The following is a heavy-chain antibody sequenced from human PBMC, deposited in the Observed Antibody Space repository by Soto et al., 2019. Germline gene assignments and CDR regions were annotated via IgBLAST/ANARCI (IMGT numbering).Heavy chain of an antibody. CDR2: IIPVFGSA. D-gene: IGHD3-22*01. Sequence: QVQLVQSGAEVKKPGSSVKVSCEASGATLKTFINYGITWVRQAPGQGLEWMGGIIPVFGSAHYAQKFQGRVTISADESTRTAYMELSSLRSDDTAVYYCARGAATKIVVVMYDAFEIWGQGTMVTVSS. CDR1: GATLKTFINYG. J-gene: IGHJ3*02. V-gene: IGHV1-69*12. CDR3: ARGAATKIVVVMYDAFEI.